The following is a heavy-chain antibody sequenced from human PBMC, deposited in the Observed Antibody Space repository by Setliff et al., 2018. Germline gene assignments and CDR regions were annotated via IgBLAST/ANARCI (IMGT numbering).Heavy chain of an antibody. V-gene: IGHV1-24*01. J-gene: IGHJ4*02. Sequence: ASVKVSCKVSGYTLTELSMHWVRQAPGKGLEWMGGFDPEDGETIYEQKFQGRVTMTEDTSTDTAYMELSSLGSEDTAVYYCATSVSWIQLVLYPQGHPEPFDYWGQGTLVTVSS. CDR1: GYTLTELS. CDR3: ATSVSWIQLVLYPQGHPEPFDY. D-gene: IGHD5-18*01. CDR2: FDPEDGET.